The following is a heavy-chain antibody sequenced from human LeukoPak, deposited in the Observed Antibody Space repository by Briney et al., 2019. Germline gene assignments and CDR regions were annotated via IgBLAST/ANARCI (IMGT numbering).Heavy chain of an antibody. CDR2: MTTSGNTI. D-gene: IGHD1-26*01. J-gene: IGHJ4*02. CDR1: GITFSGYS. Sequence: GSLTLSCVVSGITFSGYSMIWVGQAPGKGLEWLSFMTTSGNTIFYAESVQGRVTMSRDNAKKSLYLQMNSLRDEDTAVYYCARVGGATAVTMYFEYWGQGTTITVTS. V-gene: IGHV3-48*02. CDR3: ARVGGATAVTMYFEY.